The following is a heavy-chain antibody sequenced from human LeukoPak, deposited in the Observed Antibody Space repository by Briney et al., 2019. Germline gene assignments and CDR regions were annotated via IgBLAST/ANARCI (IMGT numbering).Heavy chain of an antibody. Sequence: PSETLSLTCTVSGGSISTYSWGWIRQPPGKGLEWIGYVYYTGGTYYNSSLESRVTISVDRSKNQFSLKLSSVTAADTAVYYCARGQQLVQYYFDYWGQGTLVTVSS. D-gene: IGHD6-13*01. J-gene: IGHJ4*02. CDR3: ARGQQLVQYYFDY. CDR2: VYYTGGT. CDR1: GGSISTYS. V-gene: IGHV4-59*01.